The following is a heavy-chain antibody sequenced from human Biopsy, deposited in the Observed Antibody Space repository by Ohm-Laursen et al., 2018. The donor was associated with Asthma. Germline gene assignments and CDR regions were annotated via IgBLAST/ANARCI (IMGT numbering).Heavy chain of an antibody. D-gene: IGHD6-6*01. CDR1: GDAISTCGSY. CDR2: IYYSGRT. CDR3: ARAVSSSSYWYFDL. Sequence: ETLSLTCIVSGDAISTCGSYWGWIRQSPGKGLEWIGSIYYSGRTYYNPSLESRFTISADTSKNHFSLKVTSVTAADTAVYYCARAVSSSSYWYFDLWGRGDLVTVSS. J-gene: IGHJ2*01. V-gene: IGHV4-39*02.